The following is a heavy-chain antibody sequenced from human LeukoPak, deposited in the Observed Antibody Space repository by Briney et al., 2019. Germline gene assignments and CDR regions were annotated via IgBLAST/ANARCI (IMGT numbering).Heavy chain of an antibody. Sequence: PGGSLRLSCAASGFTFSSHEMNWVRQAPGKGLEWVSYISSSVDSIFYADSVKGRFTISRGNTKNSLYLQMNSLRAEDTALYFCTRGGFCSGGTCYPFNAFDIWGQGTMVTVSS. CDR2: ISSSVDSI. CDR3: TRGGFCSGGTCYPFNAFDI. J-gene: IGHJ3*02. CDR1: GFTFSSHE. V-gene: IGHV3-48*03. D-gene: IGHD2-15*01.